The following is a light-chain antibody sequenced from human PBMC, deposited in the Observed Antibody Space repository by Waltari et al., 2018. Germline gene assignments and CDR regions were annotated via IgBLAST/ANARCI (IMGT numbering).Light chain of an antibody. V-gene: IGLV2-14*01. CDR3: TSYTTTKTVV. CDR1: SSDIGGYNY. J-gene: IGLJ2*01. CDR2: DVA. Sequence: QSALTQPASVSGSPGQSITISCTGTSSDIGGYNYVSWYQQHPGTAPKLMIYDVARWPSGVSNRFSGSKSGNTASLTISGLQAEDEADYYCTSYTTTKTVVFGGGTKVTVL.